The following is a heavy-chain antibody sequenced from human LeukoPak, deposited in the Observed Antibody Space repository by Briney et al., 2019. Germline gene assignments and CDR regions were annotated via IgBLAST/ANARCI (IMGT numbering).Heavy chain of an antibody. J-gene: IGHJ4*02. CDR3: AREKVVPAAIPAPFDY. Sequence: ASVKVSCKASGYTFTSYYMHWVRQAPGQGLEWMGIINPSGGSTSYAQKFQGRVTMTRDTSTSTVYMELSSLRSEDTAVYYCAREKVVPAAIPAPFDYWGQGTLVTVSS. V-gene: IGHV1-46*01. CDR2: INPSGGST. D-gene: IGHD2-2*01. CDR1: GYTFTSYY.